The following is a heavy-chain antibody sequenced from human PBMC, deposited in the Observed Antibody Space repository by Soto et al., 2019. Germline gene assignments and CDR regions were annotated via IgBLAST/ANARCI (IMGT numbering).Heavy chain of an antibody. CDR1: GYTFTSYY. J-gene: IGHJ6*02. D-gene: IGHD3-9*01. CDR3: ARDRPYYDILTGYYTPPLDYYYGMDV. CDR2: INPSGGST. V-gene: IGHV1-46*01. Sequence: ASVKVSCKASGYTFTSYYMHWVRQAPGQGLEWMGIINPSGGSTSYAQKFQGRVTMTRDTSTSTVYMELSSLRSEDTAVYYCARDRPYYDILTGYYTPPLDYYYGMDVWGQGTTVTVSS.